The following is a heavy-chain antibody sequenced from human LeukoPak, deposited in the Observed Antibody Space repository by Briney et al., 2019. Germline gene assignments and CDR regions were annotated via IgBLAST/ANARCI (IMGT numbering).Heavy chain of an antibody. D-gene: IGHD2-15*01. CDR2: IYPGDSDI. V-gene: IGHV5-51*01. J-gene: IGHJ5*02. Sequence: GESLQINCQDSGYRFSSYWIAWVRQMPGKGLEYIGIIYPGDSDIRYSPSFQGLVTISADKSISTAYLQWSSLKASDTAMYYCARQEYCSGGSCYTWFDPWGQGTLVTVSS. CDR3: ARQEYCSGGSCYTWFDP. CDR1: GYRFSSYW.